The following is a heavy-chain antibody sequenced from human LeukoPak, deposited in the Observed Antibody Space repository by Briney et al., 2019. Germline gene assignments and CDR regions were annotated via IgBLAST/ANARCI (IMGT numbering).Heavy chain of an antibody. CDR3: ARGENYYYGMDV. CDR2: IYYSGST. V-gene: IGHV4-30-4*01. CDR1: GGSISSGDYY. Sequence: SQTLSLTCTVSGGSISSGDYYWSWIRQPPGKGLEWIGYIYYSGSTYYNPSLKSRVTISVDTSKNRFSLKLSSVTAADTAVYYCARGENYYYGMDVWGKGTTVTVSS. J-gene: IGHJ6*04.